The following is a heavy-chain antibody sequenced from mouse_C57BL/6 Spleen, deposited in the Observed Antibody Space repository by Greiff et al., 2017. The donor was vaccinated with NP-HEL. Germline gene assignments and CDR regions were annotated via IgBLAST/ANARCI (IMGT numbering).Heavy chain of an antibody. CDR2: FYPGSGSI. J-gene: IGHJ2*01. V-gene: IGHV1-62-2*01. CDR3: ARHEDPGHYFDY. CDR1: GYTFTEYT. D-gene: IGHD3-1*01. Sequence: VKLVESGAELVKPGASVKLSCKASGYTFTEYTIHWVKQRSGQGLEWIGWFYPGSGSIKYNEKFKDKATLTADKSSSTVYMELSRLTSEDSAVYFCARHEDPGHYFDYWGQGTTLTVSS.